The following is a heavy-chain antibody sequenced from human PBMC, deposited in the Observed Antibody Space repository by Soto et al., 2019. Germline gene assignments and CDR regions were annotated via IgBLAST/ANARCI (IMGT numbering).Heavy chain of an antibody. Sequence: QVQLVQSGAEVKKPGASVKLSCKASGYSFTSYYIDWVRQAPGQGLEWIGMINPSGGSTEAAKKVPGRVTMTRDTSTSTVGLELSGLRLEDTAVYFCAREAAVGPIDNWGEGTLVTVSS. D-gene: IGHD6-13*01. CDR1: GYSFTSYY. CDR3: AREAAVGPIDN. J-gene: IGHJ4*02. V-gene: IGHV1-46*01. CDR2: INPSGGST.